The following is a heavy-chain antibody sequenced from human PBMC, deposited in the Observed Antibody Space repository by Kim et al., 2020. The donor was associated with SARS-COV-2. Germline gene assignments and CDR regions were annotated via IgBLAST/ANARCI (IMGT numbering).Heavy chain of an antibody. V-gene: IGHV1-18*01. Sequence: ASVKVSCKASGYTFTSYGISWVRQAPGQGLEWMGWISAYNGNTNYAQKLQGRVTMTTDTSTSTAYMELRSLRSDDTAVYYCRLDYYDSSVYYPYFDYWGQGTLVTVSS. CDR3: RLDYYDSSVYYPYFDY. J-gene: IGHJ4*02. D-gene: IGHD3-22*01. CDR1: GYTFTSYG. CDR2: ISAYNGNT.